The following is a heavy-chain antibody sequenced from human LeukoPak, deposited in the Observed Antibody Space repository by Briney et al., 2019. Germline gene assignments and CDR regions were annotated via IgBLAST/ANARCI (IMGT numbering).Heavy chain of an antibody. CDR3: ARDRSSSPGGFDP. D-gene: IGHD6-6*01. CDR1: GFTFSSYE. J-gene: IGHJ5*02. V-gene: IGHV3-48*03. CDR2: ISSSGSTI. Sequence: GGSLRLSCAASGFTFSSYEMNWVRQAPGKGLEWVSYISSSGSTIYYADSVKGRFTISRDNAKNSLYLQMNSLRAEDTAVYYCARDRSSSPGGFDPWGQGTLVTVSS.